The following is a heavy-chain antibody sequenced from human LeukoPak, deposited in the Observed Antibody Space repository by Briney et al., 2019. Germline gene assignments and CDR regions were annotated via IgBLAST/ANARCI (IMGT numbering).Heavy chain of an antibody. J-gene: IGHJ6*03. CDR1: GGYISSSSYY. V-gene: IGHV4-39*07. CDR2: IYYSGST. CDR3: ARVYYYYYYYMDV. Sequence: SETLSLTCTVSGGYISSSSYYWGWISQPPGKGLEWIGSIYYSGSTYYNPSLKSRVTISVDTSKNQYSLKLSSVTAADTAVYYCARVYYYYYYYMDVWGKGTTVTVSS.